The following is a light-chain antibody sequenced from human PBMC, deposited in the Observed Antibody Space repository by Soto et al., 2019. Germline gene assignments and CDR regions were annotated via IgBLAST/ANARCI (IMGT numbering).Light chain of an antibody. CDR2: DVS. Sequence: DIQMTQSPSSLSASVCDRVTITCQASQDIHSRLKWYQQKPGKAPKLLIYDVSNLQTGVPSRFSGSGSASEFTLTISSLQHEDFATYFCQQYDEITALTFGGGTNVEMK. CDR3: QQYDEITALT. V-gene: IGKV1-33*01. J-gene: IGKJ4*01. CDR1: QDIHSR.